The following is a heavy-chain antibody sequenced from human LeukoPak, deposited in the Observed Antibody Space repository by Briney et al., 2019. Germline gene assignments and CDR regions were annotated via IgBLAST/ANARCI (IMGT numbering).Heavy chain of an antibody. D-gene: IGHD4-17*01. V-gene: IGHV3-48*04. CDR1: GFTFSSYS. J-gene: IGHJ4*02. CDR3: AREGQRLRVDY. Sequence: GGSLRLSCAASGFTFSSYSMNWVRQAPGKGLEWVSYISSSSSAIYYADSVKGRFTISRDNSKNTLFLQLSSLRTEDTAVYYCAREGQRLRVDYWGQGTLVTVSS. CDR2: ISSSSSAI.